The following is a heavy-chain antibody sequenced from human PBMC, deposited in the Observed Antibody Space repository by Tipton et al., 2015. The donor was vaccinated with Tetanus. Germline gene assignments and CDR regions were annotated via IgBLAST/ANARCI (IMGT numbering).Heavy chain of an antibody. Sequence: TLSLTCIVSGGSMSSGGHYGAWVRQSPGQGLEWIGEINQSGSTNDNPSLKSRVTISVDTSKNQFSLKLSSVTAADTAVYYCARVSYRFPIDYGMDVWGQGTTVTVSS. CDR2: INQSGST. CDR1: GGSMSSGGHY. D-gene: IGHD5-18*01. J-gene: IGHJ6*02. V-gene: IGHV4-34*01. CDR3: ARVSYRFPIDYGMDV.